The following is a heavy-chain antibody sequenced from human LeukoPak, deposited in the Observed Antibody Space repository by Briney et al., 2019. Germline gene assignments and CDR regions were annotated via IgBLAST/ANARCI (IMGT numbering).Heavy chain of an antibody. CDR3: AILSGSGSYSYFDY. V-gene: IGHV3-53*04. CDR1: AFTFSSYA. Sequence: AGGSLRLSCAASAFTFSSYAMSWVRQAPGKGLEWVSVIYSGGSTYYADYVKGRFTISRHDSKNTLYLQMNSLRAEDTAVYYCAILSGSGSYSYFDYWGQGTLVTVSS. CDR2: IYSGGST. J-gene: IGHJ4*02. D-gene: IGHD3-10*01.